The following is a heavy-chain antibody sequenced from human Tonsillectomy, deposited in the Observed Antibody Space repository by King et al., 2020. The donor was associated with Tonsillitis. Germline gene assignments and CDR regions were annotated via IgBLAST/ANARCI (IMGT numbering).Heavy chain of an antibody. CDR1: GFSLSTSGVS. D-gene: IGHD3-22*01. CDR3: AHSYYDSSGYLHWFDL. V-gene: IGHV2-5*01. CDR2: IYWIDDK. Sequence: TLKESGPTLVKPTQTLTLTCTFSGFSLSTSGVSVGWIRQPPGKALEWLALIYWIDDKRYSPSLNSRLTITKDTSKNQVVLIMTNLDPVDTATYFCAHSYYDSSGYLHWFDLWGQGTLVTVSS. J-gene: IGHJ5*02.